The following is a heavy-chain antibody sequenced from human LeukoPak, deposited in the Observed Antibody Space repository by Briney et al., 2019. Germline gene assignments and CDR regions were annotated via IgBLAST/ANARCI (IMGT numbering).Heavy chain of an antibody. D-gene: IGHD2-2*01. V-gene: IGHV3-23*01. J-gene: IGHJ4*02. Sequence: AGGSLRLSCVASEFTFSNYAMSWVRQAPGKGLEWVSAISGSGGSTYYADSVKGRFTISRDNSKNTLYLQMNSLRAEDTAVYYCVGVVVPAAYWGQGTLVTVSS. CDR3: VGVVVPAAY. CDR2: ISGSGGST. CDR1: EFTFSNYA.